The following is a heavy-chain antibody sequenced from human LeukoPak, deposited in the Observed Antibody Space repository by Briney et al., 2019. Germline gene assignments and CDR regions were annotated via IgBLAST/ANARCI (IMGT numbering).Heavy chain of an antibody. CDR3: ARAYCDLWSGPTRSFDY. V-gene: IGHV3-7*01. CDR1: GFTFSSYW. D-gene: IGHD3-3*01. CDR2: IKQDGSEK. Sequence: GGSLRLSCAASGFTFSSYWMSWVRPAPGKGREWVANIKQDGSEKYYVDSVKGRFTSSRDNAKNSLYLKMNSLRAEDTAVYYCARAYCDLWSGPTRSFDYWGQGTLVTVSS. J-gene: IGHJ4*02.